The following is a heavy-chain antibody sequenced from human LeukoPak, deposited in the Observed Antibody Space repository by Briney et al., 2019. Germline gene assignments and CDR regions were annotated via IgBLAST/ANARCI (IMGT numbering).Heavy chain of an antibody. V-gene: IGHV1-46*01. CDR3: ARDHGDSPFDAFDI. Sequence: ASVKVSCKASGYTFTSYYMHWVRQAPGQGLEWMGIINPSGGSTSYAQKFQGRVTMTTDTSTSTAYMELRSLRSDDTAVYYCARDHGDSPFDAFDIWGQGTMVTVSS. CDR1: GYTFTSYY. J-gene: IGHJ3*02. CDR2: INPSGGST. D-gene: IGHD4-17*01.